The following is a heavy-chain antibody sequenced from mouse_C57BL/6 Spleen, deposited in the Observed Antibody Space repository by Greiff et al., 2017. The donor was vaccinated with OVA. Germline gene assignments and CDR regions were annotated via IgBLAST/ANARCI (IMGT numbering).Heavy chain of an antibody. V-gene: IGHV1-4*01. CDR2: INPSSGYT. CDR3: ARGYYGSSYWYFDV. D-gene: IGHD1-1*01. J-gene: IGHJ1*03. Sequence: VMLVESGAELARPGASVKMSCKASGYTFTSYTMHWVKQRPGQGLEWIGYINPSSGYTKYNQKFKDKATLTADKSSSTAYMQLSSLTSDDSAVYYCARGYYGSSYWYFDVWGTGTTVTVSS. CDR1: GYTFTSYT.